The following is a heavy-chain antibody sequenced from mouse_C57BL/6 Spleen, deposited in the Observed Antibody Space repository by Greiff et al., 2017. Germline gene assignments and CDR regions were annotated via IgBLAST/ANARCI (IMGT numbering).Heavy chain of an antibody. V-gene: IGHV1-59*01. CDR3: ARGTDGYYPGDMDY. D-gene: IGHD2-3*01. J-gene: IGHJ4*01. CDR1: GYTFTSYW. Sequence: AQLQQPGAELVRPGTSVKLSCKASGYTFTSYWMHWVKQRPGQGLEWIGVIDPSDSYTNYNQKFKGKATLTVDTSSSTAYMQLNSLTSEDSAVYYCARGTDGYYPGDMDYWGQGTSLTVSS. CDR2: IDPSDSYT.